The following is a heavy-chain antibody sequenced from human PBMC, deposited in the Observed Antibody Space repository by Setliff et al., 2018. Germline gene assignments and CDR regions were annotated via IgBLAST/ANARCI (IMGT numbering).Heavy chain of an antibody. Sequence: ASVKVSCKVSGYGLIEVSMHWVRQAPGKGLEWMGGFDPEDEETIYAQKFQGRVTITADQSTRTAYMELSSLRSEDTAVYYCAIPSSGNFYFDYWGQGTLVTVSS. CDR2: FDPEDEET. J-gene: IGHJ4*02. CDR1: GYGLIEVS. V-gene: IGHV1-24*01. D-gene: IGHD1-26*01. CDR3: AIPSSGNFYFDY.